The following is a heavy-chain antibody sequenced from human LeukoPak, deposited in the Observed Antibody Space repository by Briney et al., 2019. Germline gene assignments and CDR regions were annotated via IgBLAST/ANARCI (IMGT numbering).Heavy chain of an antibody. J-gene: IGHJ6*04. CDR1: GFTFSSYE. V-gene: IGHV3-21*05. CDR2: ISSSSSYI. Sequence: GGSLRLSCAASGFTFSSYEMNWVRQAPGKGLEWVSYISSSSSYIYYADSVKGRFTISRDNAKNSLYLQMNSLRAEDTAVYYCARGRWYYAMDVWGKGTTVTVSS. D-gene: IGHD4-23*01. CDR3: ARGRWYYAMDV.